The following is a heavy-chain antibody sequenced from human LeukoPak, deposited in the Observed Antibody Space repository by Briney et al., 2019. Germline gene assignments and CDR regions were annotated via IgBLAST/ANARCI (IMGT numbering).Heavy chain of an antibody. J-gene: IGHJ6*02. CDR2: IYYSGST. CDR1: GGSISSGGYY. D-gene: IGHD3-22*01. CDR3: ARDVSDSSGRQEYYYCGMDV. V-gene: IGHV4-31*03. Sequence: SETLSLTCTVSGGSISSGGYYWSWIRQHPGKGLEWIGYIYYSGSTYYNPSLKSRVTISVDTSKNQFSLKLSSVTAADTAVYYCARDVSDSSGRQEYYYCGMDVWGQGTTVTVSS.